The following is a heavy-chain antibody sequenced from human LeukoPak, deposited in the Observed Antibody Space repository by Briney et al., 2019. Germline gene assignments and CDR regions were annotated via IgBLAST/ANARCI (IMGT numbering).Heavy chain of an antibody. Sequence: LSETLSLTCTVSGGSISSYYWSWIRQPPGKGLEWIGYIYYSGSTNYNLSLKSRVTISVDTSKNQFSLKLSSVTAADTAVYYCARGGVVVVPAAIPYWGQGTLVTVSS. CDR3: ARGGVVVVPAAIPY. V-gene: IGHV4-59*01. J-gene: IGHJ4*02. CDR1: GGSISSYY. CDR2: IYYSGST. D-gene: IGHD2-2*01.